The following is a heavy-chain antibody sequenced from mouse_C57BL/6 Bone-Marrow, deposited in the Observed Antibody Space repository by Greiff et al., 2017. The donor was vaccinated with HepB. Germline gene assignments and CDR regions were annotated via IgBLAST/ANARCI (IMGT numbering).Heavy chain of an antibody. J-gene: IGHJ4*01. CDR3: TRFTSYAMDY. V-gene: IGHV1-15*01. D-gene: IGHD5-1*01. Sequence: LQESGAELVRPGASVTLSCKASGYTFTDYEMHWVKQTPVHGLEWIGAIDPETGGTAYNQKFKGKAILTADKSSSTAYMELRSLTSEDSAVYYCTRFTSYAMDYWGQGTSVTVSS. CDR1: GYTFTDYE. CDR2: IDPETGGT.